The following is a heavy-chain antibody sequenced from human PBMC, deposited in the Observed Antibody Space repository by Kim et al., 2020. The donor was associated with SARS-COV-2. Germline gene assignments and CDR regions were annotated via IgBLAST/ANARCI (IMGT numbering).Heavy chain of an antibody. V-gene: IGHV3-7*01. CDR2: IKQDGSEK. CDR3: ASIFSSSWYYYYYMDV. J-gene: IGHJ6*03. CDR1: GFTFSSYW. Sequence: GGSLRLSCAASGFTFSSYWMSWVRQAPGKGLEWVANIKQDGSEKYYVDSVKGRFTISRDNAKNSLYLQMNSLRAEDTAVYYCASIFSSSWYYYYYMDVWGKGTTVTVSS. D-gene: IGHD6-13*01.